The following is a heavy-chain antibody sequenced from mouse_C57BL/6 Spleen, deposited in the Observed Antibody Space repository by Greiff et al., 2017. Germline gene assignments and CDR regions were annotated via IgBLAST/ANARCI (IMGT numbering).Heavy chain of an antibody. J-gene: IGHJ2*01. D-gene: IGHD2-2*01. CDR3: ARDGYYFDY. V-gene: IGHV5-16*01. CDR1: GFTFSDYY. CDR2: INYDGSST. Sequence: EVQLVESEGGLVQPGSSMKLSCTASGFTFSDYYMAWVRQVPEKGLEWVANINYDGSSTYYLDSLKSRFIISGDNAKNILYLQMSSLKSEDTATYYCARDGYYFDYWGQGTTLTVSS.